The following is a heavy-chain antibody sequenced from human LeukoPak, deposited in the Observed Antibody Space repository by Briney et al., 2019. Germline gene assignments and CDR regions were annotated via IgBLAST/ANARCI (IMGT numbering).Heavy chain of an antibody. Sequence: GGSLRLSCAASGFTVSSNYMSWVRQAPGKGLEWVSVTYTGGSTNYADSVKGRFSISRDNSKNTLYLQMNSLRAEDTAVYYCARVGVVTVGKNAFDIWGQGTMVTVSS. CDR1: GFTVSSNY. J-gene: IGHJ3*02. V-gene: IGHV3-53*01. CDR2: TYTGGST. CDR3: ARVGVVTVGKNAFDI. D-gene: IGHD4-23*01.